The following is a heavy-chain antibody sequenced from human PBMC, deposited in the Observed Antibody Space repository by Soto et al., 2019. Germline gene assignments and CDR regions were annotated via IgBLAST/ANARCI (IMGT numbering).Heavy chain of an antibody. CDR3: ARRDSSGPPLDY. D-gene: IGHD3-22*01. J-gene: IGHJ4*02. Sequence: PSETLSLTCAFYVGSFSGYYWSWIRQPPGKGLEWIGEINHSGSTNYNPSLKSRVTISVDTSKNQFSLKLSSVTAADTAVHYCARRDSSGPPLDYWGQGTMVTVSS. V-gene: IGHV4-34*01. CDR2: INHSGST. CDR1: VGSFSGYY.